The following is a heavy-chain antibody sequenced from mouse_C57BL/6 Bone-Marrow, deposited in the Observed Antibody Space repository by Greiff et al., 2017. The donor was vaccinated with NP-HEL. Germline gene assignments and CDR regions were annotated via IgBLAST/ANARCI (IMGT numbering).Heavy chain of an antibody. CDR3: ESPYVYDFAWCAY. V-gene: IGHV5-6*01. D-gene: IGHD2-2*01. Sequence: EVQLVESGGDLVKPGGSLKLSCAASGFTFSSYGMSWVRQTPDQRLEWVATISSGGSYTYYQDSVKGRFTISRDNATNTLYLQMSSLKSEDTAMYYCESPYVYDFAWCAYGVQGTLVTVTA. CDR2: ISSGGSYT. J-gene: IGHJ3*01. CDR1: GFTFSSYG.